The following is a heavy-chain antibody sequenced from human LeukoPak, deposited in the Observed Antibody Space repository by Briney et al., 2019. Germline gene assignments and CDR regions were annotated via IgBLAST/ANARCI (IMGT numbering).Heavy chain of an antibody. D-gene: IGHD6-13*01. CDR2: ISWNSGSI. CDR3: AKSDGSSWKEHFDY. CDR1: GFNFGDYA. J-gene: IGHJ4*02. Sequence: GGSLRLSCTASGFNFGDYAMSWVRQAPGKGLEWVSGISWNSGSIGYAVSVKGRFTISRDNAKNSLYLQMNSLRAEDTALYYCAKSDGSSWKEHFDYWGQGTLVTVSS. V-gene: IGHV3-9*01.